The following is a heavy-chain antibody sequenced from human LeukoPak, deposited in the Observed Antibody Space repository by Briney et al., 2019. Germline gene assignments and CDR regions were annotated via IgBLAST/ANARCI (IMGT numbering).Heavy chain of an antibody. D-gene: IGHD2-2*01. Sequence: GGSLRLSCEASGFTFSSYAMSWVRQAPGKGLEWVSAISGSGGSTYYADSVKGRFTISRDNSKNTLYLQMNSLRAEDTAVYYCAKDLDIVVVPAAGYDYWGQGTLVTVSS. CDR3: AKDLDIVVVPAAGYDY. CDR2: ISGSGGST. V-gene: IGHV3-23*01. CDR1: GFTFSSYA. J-gene: IGHJ4*02.